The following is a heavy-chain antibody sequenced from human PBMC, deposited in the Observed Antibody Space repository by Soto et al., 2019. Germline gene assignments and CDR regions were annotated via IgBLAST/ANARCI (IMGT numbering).Heavy chain of an antibody. V-gene: IGHV4-39*01. CDR3: ARLSSIAARPEYFDY. J-gene: IGHJ4*02. Sequence: SETLSLTCTVSGGSISSSSYYWGWIRQPPGKGLEWIGSIYYSGSTYYNPSLKSRVTISVDTSKNQFSLKLSSVTAADTAVYYCARLSSIAARPEYFDYWGQGTLVTVSS. CDR1: GGSISSSSYY. D-gene: IGHD6-6*01. CDR2: IYYSGST.